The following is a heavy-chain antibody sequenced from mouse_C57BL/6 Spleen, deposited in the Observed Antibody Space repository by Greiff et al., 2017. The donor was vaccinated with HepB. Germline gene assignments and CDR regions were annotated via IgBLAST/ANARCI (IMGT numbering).Heavy chain of an antibody. CDR2: IYPGSGST. CDR3: ARSPITTVLANWYFDV. V-gene: IGHV1-55*01. D-gene: IGHD1-1*01. J-gene: IGHJ1*03. CDR1: GYTFTSYW. Sequence: QVQLQQPGAELVKPGASVKMSCKASGYTFTSYWITWVKQRPGQGLEWIGDIYPGSGSTNYNEKFKSKATLTVDTSSSTAYMQLSSLTSEDSAVYYCARSPITTVLANWYFDVWGTGTTVTVSS.